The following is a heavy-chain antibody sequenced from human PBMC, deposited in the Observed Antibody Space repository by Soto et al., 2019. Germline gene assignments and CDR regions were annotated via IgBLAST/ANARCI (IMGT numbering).Heavy chain of an antibody. CDR3: ARESEDFTSNFDS. J-gene: IGHJ4*02. Sequence: GGSLRLSCAASGFTFTRFSMNWVRQAPGKGLEWVSSISSTTNYIYYGDSMKGRFTISRDNAKNSLYLEMNSLRAEDTAVYYCARESEDFTSNFDSWGQGTLVPVSS. CDR1: GFTFTRFS. V-gene: IGHV3-21*06. CDR2: ISSTTNYI.